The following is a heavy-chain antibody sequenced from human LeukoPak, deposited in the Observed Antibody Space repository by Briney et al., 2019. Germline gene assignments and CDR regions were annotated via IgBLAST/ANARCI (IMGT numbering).Heavy chain of an antibody. Sequence: PSETLSLTCAVYGGSFSGYYWSWIRQPPGKGLEWIGEINHSGSTNYNPSLKSRVTISVDTSKNQFSLKLGSVTAADTAVYYCARGGDFWSGWYWGQGTLVTVSS. V-gene: IGHV4-34*01. CDR3: ARGGDFWSGWY. D-gene: IGHD3-3*01. CDR2: INHSGST. J-gene: IGHJ4*02. CDR1: GGSFSGYY.